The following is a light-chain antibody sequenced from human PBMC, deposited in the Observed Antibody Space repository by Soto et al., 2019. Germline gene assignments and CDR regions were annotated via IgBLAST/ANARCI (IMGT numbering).Light chain of an antibody. CDR3: QQYNSYWGT. CDR1: QSISSW. Sequence: DIQMTQSPSTLSASVGDRVTITCRASQSISSWLAWYQQKQGKAPKLLIYDASSLESGVPSRFSGRGSGTEFTLTISSLQPDDFATYYCQQYNSYWGTFGQGTKVEIK. CDR2: DAS. J-gene: IGKJ1*01. V-gene: IGKV1-5*01.